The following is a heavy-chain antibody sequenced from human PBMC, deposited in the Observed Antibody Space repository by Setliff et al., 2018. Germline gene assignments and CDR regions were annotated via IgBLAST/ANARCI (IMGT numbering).Heavy chain of an antibody. CDR1: GYILNSYG. J-gene: IGHJ4*02. CDR2: ISSYNNDVT. V-gene: IGHV1-18*01. D-gene: IGHD3-22*01. CDR3: ARDTRDRYDTSGHYLSLDY. Sequence: GASVKVSCKASGYILNSYGVSWVRQAPGQGLEWMGWISSYNNDVTNYLQRFQGRVTITADESTRTAYMELSSVRFEDTAVYYCARDTRDRYDTSGHYLSLDYWGQGTLVTVSS.